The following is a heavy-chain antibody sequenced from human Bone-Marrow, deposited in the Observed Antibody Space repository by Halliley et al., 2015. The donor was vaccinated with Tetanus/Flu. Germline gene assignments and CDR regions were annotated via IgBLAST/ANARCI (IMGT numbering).Heavy chain of an antibody. Sequence: IYYGGTTNHHPPPKTRVTISVDTSKNQFSLKLRSVTAADTAVYYCARGYYSGNYDVNDYWGQGTLVTVPS. CDR3: ARGYYSGNYDVNDY. V-gene: IGHV4-59*09. J-gene: IGHJ4*02. CDR2: IYYGGTT. D-gene: IGHD1-26*01.